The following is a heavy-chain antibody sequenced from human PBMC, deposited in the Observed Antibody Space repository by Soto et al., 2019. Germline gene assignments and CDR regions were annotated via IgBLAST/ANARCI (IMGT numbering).Heavy chain of an antibody. CDR3: ATDSNYDVSNSF. CDR2: ILPVSAPP. V-gene: IGHV1-69*13. Sequence: SVKVSCKASGGTLNNYAINWVRQAPGQGLEWMGGILPVSAPPDYAQKFQCRVSITADHSTSTVYMELSRLKSDDTAVYFCATDSNYDVSNSFWGQGTLVTVSS. CDR1: GGTLNNYA. D-gene: IGHD3-3*01. J-gene: IGHJ4*02.